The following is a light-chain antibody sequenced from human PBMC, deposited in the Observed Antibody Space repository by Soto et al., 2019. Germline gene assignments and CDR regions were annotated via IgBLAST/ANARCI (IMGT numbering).Light chain of an antibody. Sequence: DIQMTQSPSTLSASVGDRVTITCRASQSISSWLAWYQQKPRTAPKLLIYDASNLETGVPSRFSGSGSGTEFTFTISSLQPEDIATYYCQQYDNLPWTFGQGTKVEIK. V-gene: IGKV1-33*01. CDR1: QSISSW. CDR2: DAS. CDR3: QQYDNLPWT. J-gene: IGKJ1*01.